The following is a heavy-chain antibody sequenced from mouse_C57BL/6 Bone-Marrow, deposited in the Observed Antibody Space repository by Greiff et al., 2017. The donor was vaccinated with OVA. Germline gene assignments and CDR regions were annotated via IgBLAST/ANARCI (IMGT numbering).Heavy chain of an antibody. J-gene: IGHJ4*01. D-gene: IGHD2-5*01. CDR1: GFTFSSYG. CDR3: ARRAYYSNYDAMDY. V-gene: IGHV5-6*01. Sequence: EVQLVESGGDLVKPGGSLKLSCAASGFTFSSYGMSWVRQTPDKRLEWVATISSGCSYTYFPDSVKERFTISRDNAKDTLYLQMSSLKSEDTAMYYCARRAYYSNYDAMDYWGQGTSVTVSS. CDR2: ISSGCSYT.